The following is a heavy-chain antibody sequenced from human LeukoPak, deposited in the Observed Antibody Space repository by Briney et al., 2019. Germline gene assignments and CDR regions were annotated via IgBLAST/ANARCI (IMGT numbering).Heavy chain of an antibody. V-gene: IGHV3-21*01. Sequence: PGGSLRLSCAASGFTFSSYSMNWVRQAPGKGLEWVSSISSSSSYIYYADSVKGRFTISRDNAKNSLYLQMNSLRAEDTVVYYCARSARDPYNWFDPWGQGTLVTVSS. J-gene: IGHJ5*02. CDR3: ARSARDPYNWFDP. CDR2: ISSSSSYI. CDR1: GFTFSSYS.